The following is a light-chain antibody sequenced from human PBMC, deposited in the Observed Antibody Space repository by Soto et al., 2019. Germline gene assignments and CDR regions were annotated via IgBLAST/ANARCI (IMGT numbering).Light chain of an antibody. CDR3: LQDYNYPRT. CDR2: AAS. V-gene: IGKV1-6*01. CDR1: QGIRND. J-gene: IGKJ1*01. Sequence: AIQMTQSPSSLYASVGDRVTITCRACQGIRNDLGWYQQKPGKAPTLLIYAASSLQSGVPSRFSGSGSGTDFTLTISSLQPEEFATYYCLQDYNYPRTFGQGTKVDIK.